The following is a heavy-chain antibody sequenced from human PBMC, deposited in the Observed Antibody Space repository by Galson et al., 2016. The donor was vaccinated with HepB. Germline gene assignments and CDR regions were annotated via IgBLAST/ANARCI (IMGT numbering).Heavy chain of an antibody. CDR1: GFTFSSYA. V-gene: IGHV3-23*01. J-gene: IGHJ6*02. CDR2: ISGSGGST. CDR3: AKYCAVVTCDGGRCGRDV. D-gene: IGHD2-8*02. Sequence: SLRLSCAASGFTFSSYAMSWVRQAPGKGLEWVSTISGSGGSTYYADSVKGRFTISRDNSKNTLFLQMDSLRGEDTALYYCAKYCAVVTCDGGRCGRDVWGHGTTVTVSS.